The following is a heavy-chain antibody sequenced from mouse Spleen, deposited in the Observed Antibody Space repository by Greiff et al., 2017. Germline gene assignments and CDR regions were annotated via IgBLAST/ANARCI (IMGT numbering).Heavy chain of an antibody. V-gene: IGHV1-39*01. CDR3: ATPYYGNFSWFAY. J-gene: IGHJ3*01. CDR1: GYSFTDYN. CDR2: INPNYGTT. D-gene: IGHD2-10*01. Sequence: VQLKESGPELVKPGASVKISCKASGYSFTDYNMNWVKQSNGKSLEWIGVINPNYGTTSYNQKFKGKATLTVDQSSSTAYMQLNSLTSEDSAVYYCATPYYGNFSWFAYWGQGTLVTVSA.